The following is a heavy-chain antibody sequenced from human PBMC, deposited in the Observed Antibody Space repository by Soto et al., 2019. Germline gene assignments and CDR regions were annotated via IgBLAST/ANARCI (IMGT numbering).Heavy chain of an antibody. CDR3: ADRPVGAEWVGSFQH. CDR1: GGTFSSYA. CDR2: IIPIFGTA. J-gene: IGHJ1*01. Sequence: QVQLVQSGAEVKKPGSSVKVSCKASGGTFSSYAISWVRQAPGQGLEWMGGIIPIFGTANYAQKFQGRVTITADESXXTADRERSSLRSEDTAVYSCADRPVGAEWVGSFQHWGQGTLVTVSS. D-gene: IGHD3-3*01. V-gene: IGHV1-69*12.